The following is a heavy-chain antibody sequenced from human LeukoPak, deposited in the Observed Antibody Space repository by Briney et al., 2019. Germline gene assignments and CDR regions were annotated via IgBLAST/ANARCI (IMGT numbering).Heavy chain of an antibody. CDR2: IISMFGRT. V-gene: IGHV1-69*13. CDR3: ARDQGLWFGELLPHGEYFQH. J-gene: IGHJ1*01. Sequence: RASVKVSCKASGGTFSGYAFSWVRQAPGQGLEWMGGIISMFGRTNYAQTFQGRVTITADESTSTAYMELTSLRSDDTAVYYCARDQGLWFGELLPHGEYFQHWGQGTLVTVSS. D-gene: IGHD3-10*01. CDR1: GGTFSGYA.